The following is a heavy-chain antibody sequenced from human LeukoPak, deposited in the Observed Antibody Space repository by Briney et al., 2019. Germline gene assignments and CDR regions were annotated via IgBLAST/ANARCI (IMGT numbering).Heavy chain of an antibody. CDR1: GFSISSYY. D-gene: IGHD5-24*01. J-gene: IGHJ4*02. Sequence: SETLSLTCTVSGFSISSYYWSWIRQPPGKGLEWIGDIYYSGSTNYNPSLKSGVTISVDTSKNQFSLKLSSVTAADTAVYYCAREGRDGTNWGQGTLVTVSS. CDR3: AREGRDGTN. V-gene: IGHV4-59*12. CDR2: IYYSGST.